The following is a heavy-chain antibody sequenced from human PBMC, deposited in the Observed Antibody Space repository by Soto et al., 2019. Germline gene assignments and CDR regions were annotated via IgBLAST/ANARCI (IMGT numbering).Heavy chain of an antibody. CDR3: ARGRVPAAITYYYGMDV. V-gene: IGHV4-34*01. CDR2: INHSGST. J-gene: IGHJ6*02. CDR1: GGSFSGYY. Sequence: SETLSLTCAVYGGSFSGYYWSWIRQPPGKGLEWIGEINHSGSTNYNPSLKSRVTISVDTSKNQFSLKLSSVTAADTAVYYCARGRVPAAITYYYGMDVWGQGTTVT. D-gene: IGHD2-2*01.